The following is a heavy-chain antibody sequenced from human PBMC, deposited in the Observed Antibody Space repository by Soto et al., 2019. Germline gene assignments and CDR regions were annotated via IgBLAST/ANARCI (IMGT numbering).Heavy chain of an antibody. J-gene: IGHJ6*02. CDR3: AAHHDYGGNDYYYGMDV. CDR2: IIPIFGTA. V-gene: IGHV1-69*12. Sequence: QVQLVQSGAEVKKPGSSVKVSCKASGGTFSNYAIRWVRQAPGQGLEWMGGIIPIFGTANYAQKFQGRVTITADECTSTAYMELSSMRSEDTAVYSGAAHHDYGGNDYYYGMDVWGQGTTVTVSS. D-gene: IGHD4-17*01. CDR1: GGTFSNYA.